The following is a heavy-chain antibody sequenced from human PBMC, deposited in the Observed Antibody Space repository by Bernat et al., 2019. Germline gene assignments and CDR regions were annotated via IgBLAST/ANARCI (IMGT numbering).Heavy chain of an antibody. V-gene: IGHV4-31*03. J-gene: IGHJ4*01. D-gene: IGHD4-17*01. CDR2: ISYDGSN. CDR3: ARESTTVVRMNAMDY. CDR1: GYSITSGYY. Sequence: VQLQESGPGLVKPSQSLSLTCSVTGYSITSGYYWNWIRQFPGNKLEWMGYISYDGSNNYNPSLKNRISIIRDTSKNQFFLKLNSVTTEDTATYYCARESTTVVRMNAMDYWGQGTSVTVSS.